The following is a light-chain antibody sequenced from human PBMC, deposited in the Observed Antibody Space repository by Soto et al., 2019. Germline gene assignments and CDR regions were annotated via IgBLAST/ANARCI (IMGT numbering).Light chain of an antibody. J-gene: IGKJ5*01. CDR3: QQYNTYST. V-gene: IGKV1-5*01. CDR1: QNIRNW. Sequence: DIQMTHSPPTLSPSVGDSVTIPSPASQNIRNWLAWYQQKPGKAPNPLIYDASSLKSGVPARFSGSGSGTEFTLTISSLQPDDFATYYCQQYNTYSTFGQGTRLEIK. CDR2: DAS.